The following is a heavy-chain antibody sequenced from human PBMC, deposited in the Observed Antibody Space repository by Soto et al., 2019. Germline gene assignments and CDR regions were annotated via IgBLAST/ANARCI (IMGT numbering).Heavy chain of an antibody. Sequence: QVQLVESGGGVVQPGRSLRPSCAASGFTFSSYGMHWVRQAPGKGLEWVAVIWYDGSNKYYADSVKGRFTISRDNSKNTLYLQMNSLGAEDTAVYYCARDFGGTGTTKHFDYWGQGTLVTVSS. V-gene: IGHV3-33*01. D-gene: IGHD1-7*01. CDR3: ARDFGGTGTTKHFDY. CDR2: IWYDGSNK. J-gene: IGHJ4*02. CDR1: GFTFSSYG.